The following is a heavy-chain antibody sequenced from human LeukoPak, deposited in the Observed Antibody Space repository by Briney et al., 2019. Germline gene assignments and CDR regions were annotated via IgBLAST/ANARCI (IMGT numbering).Heavy chain of an antibody. D-gene: IGHD3-9*01. V-gene: IGHV3-30-3*01. CDR3: ARDEYYDILNGAIDY. CDR2: ISYDGSNK. Sequence: GGSLRLSCAASGFTFSSYAMHWVRQAPGKGLEWVAVISYDGSNKYYADSVKGRFTISRDNSKNTLYLQMNSLRAEDTAVYYCARDEYYDILNGAIDYWGQGTLVTVSS. J-gene: IGHJ4*02. CDR1: GFTFSSYA.